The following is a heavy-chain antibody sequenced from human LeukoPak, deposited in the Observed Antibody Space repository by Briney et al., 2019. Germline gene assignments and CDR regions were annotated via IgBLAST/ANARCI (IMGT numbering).Heavy chain of an antibody. J-gene: IGHJ4*02. V-gene: IGHV3-74*01. CDR2: INRDGNTI. CDR3: VRGLGSYQFDY. Sequence: GGSLRLSCAASGFTFSIYWMHWVRQAPGKGLVWVSHINRDGNTITYADSVKGRFTISRDNAKNTLYLQMNSLRAEDTAVYYCVRGLGSYQFDYWGQGTLVTVSS. CDR1: GFTFSIYW. D-gene: IGHD2-2*01.